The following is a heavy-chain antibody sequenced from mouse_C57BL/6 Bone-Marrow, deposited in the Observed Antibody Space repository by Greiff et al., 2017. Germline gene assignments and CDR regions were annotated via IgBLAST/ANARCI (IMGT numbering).Heavy chain of an antibody. D-gene: IGHD3-2*02. CDR3: APTAQATAWFAY. CDR1: GYTFTSYW. V-gene: IGHV1-52*01. Sequence: QVQLQQPGAELVRPGSSVKLSCKASGYTFTSYWMHWVKQRPIQGLEWIGNIDPSDSETHYNQKFKDKATLTVDKSSSTAYMQLSSLTSEDSAVYYCAPTAQATAWFAYWGQGTLVTVSA. J-gene: IGHJ3*01. CDR2: IDPSDSET.